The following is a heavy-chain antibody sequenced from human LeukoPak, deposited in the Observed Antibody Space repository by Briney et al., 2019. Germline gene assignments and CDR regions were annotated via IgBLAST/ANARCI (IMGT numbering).Heavy chain of an antibody. J-gene: IGHJ3*02. Sequence: PSETLSLTCTVSGGSISSYYWSWVRQPPGKGLEWIGYIYYSGSTNYNPSLKSRVTIDTSKNQFSLKLSSVTAADTAVYYCARLVGRGGFGAFDIWGQGTMVTVSS. CDR3: ARLVGRGGFGAFDI. V-gene: IGHV4-59*08. CDR2: IYYSGST. D-gene: IGHD1-26*01. CDR1: GGSISSYY.